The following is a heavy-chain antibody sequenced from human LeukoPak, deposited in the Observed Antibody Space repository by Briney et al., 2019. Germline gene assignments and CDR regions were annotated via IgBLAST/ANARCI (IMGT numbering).Heavy chain of an antibody. V-gene: IGHV4-59*01. J-gene: IGHJ3*02. Sequence: SETLSLTCTVSGGSISSYYWSWIRQPPGKGLEWIGYIYYSGSTNYNPSLKSRVTISVDTSKNQFSLKLSSVTAADTVVYYCAREITMEVDAFDIWGQGQWSPSLQ. CDR1: GGSISSYY. D-gene: IGHD3-10*01. CDR2: IYYSGST. CDR3: AREITMEVDAFDI.